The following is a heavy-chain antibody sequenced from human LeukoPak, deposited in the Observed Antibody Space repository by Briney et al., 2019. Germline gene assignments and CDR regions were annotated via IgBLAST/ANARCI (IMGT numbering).Heavy chain of an antibody. Sequence: SETLSLTCTVSGGSISSSSAYWGWIRQPPGKGLEWIGSIYYSKNTYYNPSLKSRVTISADTPKNQFSLTLGSVSATDTAVYYCVSPRGFSYGYFDYWGQGTLVTVSS. CDR2: IYYSKNT. V-gene: IGHV4-39*01. CDR3: VSPRGFSYGYFDY. D-gene: IGHD5-18*01. J-gene: IGHJ4*02. CDR1: GGSISSSSAY.